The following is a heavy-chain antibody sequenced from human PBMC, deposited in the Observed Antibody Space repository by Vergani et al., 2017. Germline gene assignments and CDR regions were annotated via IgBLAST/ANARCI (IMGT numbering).Heavy chain of an antibody. CDR2: IFSNDEK. CDR1: GFSLSNARMG. CDR3: ARSSEVAVREDDAFDI. Sequence: QVTLQESGPVLVKPTETLTLTCTVSGFSLSNARMGVSWIRQPPGKALEWLAHIFSNDEKSYTTSLKSRLTISKDTSKSQVGLTRTNLDPVDTATYYCARSSEVAVREDDAFDIWGKGTMVTVSS. D-gene: IGHD3-10*02. V-gene: IGHV2-26*01. J-gene: IGHJ3*02.